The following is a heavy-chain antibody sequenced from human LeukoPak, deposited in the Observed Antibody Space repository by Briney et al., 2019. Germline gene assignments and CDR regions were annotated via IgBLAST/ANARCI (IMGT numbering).Heavy chain of an antibody. J-gene: IGHJ6*03. D-gene: IGHD3-10*01. CDR1: GGSFSGYY. CDR2: INHSGST. CDR3: ARFGSTYMDV. Sequence: SETLSLTCVVYGGSFSGYYWSWIRQPPGKGLEWIGEINHSGSTNYNPSLKSRVTISVDMSKNQFSLKLSSVTAADTAVYYCARFGSTYMDVWGKGTTVTVSS. V-gene: IGHV4-34*01.